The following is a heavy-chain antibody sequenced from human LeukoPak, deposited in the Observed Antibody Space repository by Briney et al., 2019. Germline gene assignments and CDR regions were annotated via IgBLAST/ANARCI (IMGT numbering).Heavy chain of an antibody. CDR1: GYTLTAYY. Sequence: ASVQVSCTASGYTLTAYYIHWVRQAPGQGLEWMGWISTYNGNTNYAQKIQGRVTMTTDTSTNTAYMELRSLRSDDTAMYYCVRNLSFDYWGQGTLVTVSS. J-gene: IGHJ4*02. V-gene: IGHV1-18*01. CDR3: VRNLSFDY. CDR2: ISTYNGNT.